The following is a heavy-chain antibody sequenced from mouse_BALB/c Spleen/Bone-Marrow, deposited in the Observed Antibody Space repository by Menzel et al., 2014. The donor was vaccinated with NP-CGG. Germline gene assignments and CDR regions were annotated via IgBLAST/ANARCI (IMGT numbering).Heavy chain of an antibody. V-gene: IGHV1S132*01. J-gene: IGHJ2*01. Sequence: QVQLKHSGAELVKPGASVKLSCKTSGYTFTSYWIQWVKQRPGQGLRWIGEIFPGTGTTYYNEKFKGKATLTIDTSSSTAYMQLSSLTSEDSAVYFCASRDSSGYVPDYWGQGTTLTVSS. CDR1: GYTFTSYW. CDR3: ASRDSSGYVPDY. D-gene: IGHD3-2*01. CDR2: IFPGTGTT.